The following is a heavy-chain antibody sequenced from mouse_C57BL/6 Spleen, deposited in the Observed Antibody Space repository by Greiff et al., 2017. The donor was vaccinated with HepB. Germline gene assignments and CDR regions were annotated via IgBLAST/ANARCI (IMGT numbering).Heavy chain of an antibody. CDR3: VSLYQDYFDY. D-gene: IGHD2-1*01. J-gene: IGHJ2*01. Sequence: VQLQQSGPELVKPGASVKISCKASGYAFSSSWMNWVKQRPGKGLEWIGRIYPGDGDTNYNGKFKGKATLTADKSSSTAYMQLSSLTSEDSAVYFCVSLYQDYFDYWGQGTTLTVSS. CDR2: IYPGDGDT. CDR1: GYAFSSSW. V-gene: IGHV1-82*01.